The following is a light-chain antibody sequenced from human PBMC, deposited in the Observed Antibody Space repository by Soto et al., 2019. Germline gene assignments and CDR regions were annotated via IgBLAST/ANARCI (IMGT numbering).Light chain of an antibody. CDR2: AAS. V-gene: IGKV1-39*01. CDR1: QSISSY. J-gene: IGKJ1*01. CDR3: QQSYSTPPWT. Sequence: DIQMSQSPSSLSASVGDRFTITCRASQSISSYLNWYQQKPGKAPKLLIYAASSLQSGVPSRFSGSGSGTDFTLTISSLQPEDFATYYCQQSYSTPPWTFGQGTKVDIK.